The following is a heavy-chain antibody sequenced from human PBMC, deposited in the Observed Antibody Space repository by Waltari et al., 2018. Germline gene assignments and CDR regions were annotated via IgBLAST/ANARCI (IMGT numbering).Heavy chain of an antibody. J-gene: IGHJ4*02. CDR1: GFTFSSYG. Sequence: QVQLVESGGGVVQPGRSLRLSCAASGFTFSSYGMHWVRQAPGKGLEWVAVIWYDGSNKYYADSVKGRFTISRDNSKNTLYLQMNSLRAEDTAVYYCAKSMVRGVITANYFDYWGQGILVTVSS. CDR3: AKSMVRGVITANYFDY. CDR2: IWYDGSNK. D-gene: IGHD3-10*01. V-gene: IGHV3-30*18.